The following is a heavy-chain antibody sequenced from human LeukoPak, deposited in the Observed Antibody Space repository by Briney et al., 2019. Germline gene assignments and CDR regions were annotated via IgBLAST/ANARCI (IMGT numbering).Heavy chain of an antibody. V-gene: IGHV1-2*02. J-gene: IGHJ4*02. Sequence: ASVKVSCKASAYTCTGDYMHWVRHAPGQGLESMGWINTNSGGTNYAQKFQGRVTMTRDTSISTAYMELSRLRSDDTALYYSARDYRVVAAPFDYWGQGTLVTVCS. D-gene: IGHD2-15*01. CDR2: INTNSGGT. CDR3: ARDYRVVAAPFDY. CDR1: AYTCTGDY.